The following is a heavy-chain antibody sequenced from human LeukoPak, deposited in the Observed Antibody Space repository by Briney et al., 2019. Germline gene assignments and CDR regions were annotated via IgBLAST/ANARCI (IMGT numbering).Heavy chain of an antibody. CDR2: ISWNSGSI. D-gene: IGHD3-10*01. CDR3: ASINRLRALDY. Sequence: AGGFLRLSCAASGFTFDDYAMHWVRQAPGKGLEWVSGISWNSGSIGYADSVKGRFTISRDNSKNTLYLQMNSLRAEDTAVYYCASINRLRALDYWGQGTLVTVSS. CDR1: GFTFDDYA. J-gene: IGHJ4*02. V-gene: IGHV3-9*01.